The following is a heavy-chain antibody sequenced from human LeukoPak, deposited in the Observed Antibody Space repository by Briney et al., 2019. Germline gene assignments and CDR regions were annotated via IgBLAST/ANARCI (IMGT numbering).Heavy chain of an antibody. CDR3: ARVDYDILTGYPYYFDY. J-gene: IGHJ4*02. D-gene: IGHD3-9*01. CDR2: ISSSGSTI. V-gene: IGHV3-11*01. CDR1: GFTFSDYY. Sequence: GGSLRLSCAASGFTFSDYYMSWIRQAPGKGLEWVSYISSSGSTIYYADSVKGRFAISRDNAKNSLYLQMNSLRAEDTAVYYCARVDYDILTGYPYYFDYWGQGTLVTVSS.